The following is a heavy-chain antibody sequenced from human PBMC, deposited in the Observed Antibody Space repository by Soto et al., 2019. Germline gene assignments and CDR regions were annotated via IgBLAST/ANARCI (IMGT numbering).Heavy chain of an antibody. CDR2: IYWDDSK. V-gene: IGHV2-5*02. Sequence: QITLKESGPTLVRPTQTHTLTCAFSGFSLSTSGLGVGWIRQPPGKALEWLAVIYWDDSKHYSPSLRSRLTITKDTSKNQVVLTMTNMDPMDTGTYYCAHKGPEDWPLDYWGQGTLVTVSS. CDR3: AHKGPEDWPLDY. D-gene: IGHD3-9*01. CDR1: GFSLSTSGLG. J-gene: IGHJ4*02.